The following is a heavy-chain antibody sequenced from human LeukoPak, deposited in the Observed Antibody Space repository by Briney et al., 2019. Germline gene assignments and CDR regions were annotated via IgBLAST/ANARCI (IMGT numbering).Heavy chain of an antibody. CDR2: IRGSGGGT. CDR3: AKSATSSSSSCDY. D-gene: IGHD2-2*01. Sequence: VGSLRLSSAASGFTSSSYAMSWGRAAPGGGLGWVSAIRGSGGGTYSTDSVRGRFTIFRDTSKNTLYLQMNSLRAEDTAVYYCAKSATSSSSSCDYWGQGTLVTVSS. J-gene: IGHJ4*02. V-gene: IGHV3-23*01. CDR1: GFTSSSYA.